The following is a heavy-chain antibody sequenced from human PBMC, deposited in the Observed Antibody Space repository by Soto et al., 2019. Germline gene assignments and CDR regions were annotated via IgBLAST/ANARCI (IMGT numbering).Heavy chain of an antibody. Sequence: TLSLTCTVSGCSISSYYWSWIRQPPGKGLEWIGYIYYSGSTNYNPSLKSRVTISVDTSKNQFSLKLSSVTAADTAVYYCARVSQHIVVVTATHYYYYGMDVWGQGTTVTVSS. CDR3: ARVSQHIVVVTATHYYYYGMDV. D-gene: IGHD2-21*02. CDR1: GCSISSYY. V-gene: IGHV4-59*01. J-gene: IGHJ6*02. CDR2: IYYSGST.